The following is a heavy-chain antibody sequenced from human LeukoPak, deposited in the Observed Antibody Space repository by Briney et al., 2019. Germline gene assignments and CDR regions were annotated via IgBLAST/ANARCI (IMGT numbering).Heavy chain of an antibody. Sequence: PGGSLRLSCAASGFTFSSYGMSWVRQAPGKGLEWVSAISGSGGSTYYADSVKGRFTISRDNSKNTLYLQMNSLRAEDTAVYYCAKERTMIVVGPSGGWGQGTLVTVSS. CDR3: AKERTMIVVGPSGG. D-gene: IGHD3-22*01. V-gene: IGHV3-23*01. J-gene: IGHJ4*02. CDR2: ISGSGGST. CDR1: GFTFSSYG.